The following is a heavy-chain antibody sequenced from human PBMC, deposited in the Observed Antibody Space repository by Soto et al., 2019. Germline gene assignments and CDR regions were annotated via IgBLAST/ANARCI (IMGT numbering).Heavy chain of an antibody. CDR2: ISGSGHAT. D-gene: IGHD3-22*01. V-gene: IGHV3-23*01. Sequence: EVKLSESGGGFIPPGASARLSCITSGFIFDNYAMSWVRQSPRRGLEWVAAISGSGHATYYTQSVQGRFIISRDKSKKTVFLQMNNLGAEDTAVYYCAKGRYFDSSGGCANYWGLGTLVTVSS. CDR1: GFIFDNYA. CDR3: AKGRYFDSSGGCANY. J-gene: IGHJ4*02.